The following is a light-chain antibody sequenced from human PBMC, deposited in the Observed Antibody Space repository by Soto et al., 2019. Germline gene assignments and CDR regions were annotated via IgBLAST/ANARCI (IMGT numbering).Light chain of an antibody. CDR1: QRVSSSY. Sequence: EIVLTQSPGTLSLSPGERDTLSCRASQRVSSSYLAWYQQRPGQAPRLLIYGASSRATGIPDRFSGSGSGTDFTLTISRLEPEDFAVYYCQQYGSSPGTFGQGTKLEIK. J-gene: IGKJ2*01. V-gene: IGKV3-20*01. CDR2: GAS. CDR3: QQYGSSPGT.